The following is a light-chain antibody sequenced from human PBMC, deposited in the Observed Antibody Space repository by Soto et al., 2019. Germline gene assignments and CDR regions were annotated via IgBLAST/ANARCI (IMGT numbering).Light chain of an antibody. CDR3: LQDFNYPWT. Sequence: AMQITASLYSLSASVVDRVTITCRASQGIRNDLGWYQLKPGKAPKLLIYAASSLQSGVPSRFSGSGSSTDFTLTISSLQPEDFATYYCLQDFNYPWTFGQGTKVDIK. V-gene: IGKV1-6*02. J-gene: IGKJ1*01. CDR1: QGIRND. CDR2: AAS.